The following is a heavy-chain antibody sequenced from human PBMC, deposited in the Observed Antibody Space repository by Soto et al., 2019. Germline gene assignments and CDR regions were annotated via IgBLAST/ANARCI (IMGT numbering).Heavy chain of an antibody. CDR2: IYHSGST. J-gene: IGHJ6*02. V-gene: IGHV4-30-2*01. Sequence: SETLSLTCAVSGGSISSGGYSWSWIRQPPGKGLEWIGYIYHSGSTYYNPSLKSRVTISVDRSKNQFSLKLSSVTAADTAVYYCASSNHYYYGMDVWGQGTTVTVSS. CDR3: ASSNHYYYGMDV. CDR1: GGSISSGGYS.